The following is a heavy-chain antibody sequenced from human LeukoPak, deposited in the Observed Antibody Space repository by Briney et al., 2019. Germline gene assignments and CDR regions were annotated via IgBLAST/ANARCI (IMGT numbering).Heavy chain of an antibody. Sequence: PGGSLRLSCAASGFTFSSYAMHWVRQAPGKGLEWVAVISYDGSNKYYADSVKGRFTISRDNSKNTLYLQMNSLRAEDTAVYYCAGPIFGVVMNPFDYWGQGTLVTVSS. J-gene: IGHJ4*02. D-gene: IGHD3-3*01. CDR1: GFTFSSYA. CDR2: ISYDGSNK. V-gene: IGHV3-30-3*01. CDR3: AGPIFGVVMNPFDY.